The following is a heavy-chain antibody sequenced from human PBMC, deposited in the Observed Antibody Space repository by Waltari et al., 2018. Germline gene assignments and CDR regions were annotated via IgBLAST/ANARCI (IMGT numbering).Heavy chain of an antibody. J-gene: IGHJ4*02. V-gene: IGHV4-4*02. CDR1: GGSISCSNL. Sequence: QLQLQESGPGLVKPSGTLSLTCPVSGGSISCSNLLSSVSAPPGKGLEWIGEIYHSGSTNYNPSLKSRVTISVDKSKNQFSLKLSSVTAADTAVYYCARTPKNVPRGGYDYWGQGTLVTVSS. CDR3: ARTPKNVPRGGYDY. D-gene: IGHD5-18*01. CDR2: IYHSGST.